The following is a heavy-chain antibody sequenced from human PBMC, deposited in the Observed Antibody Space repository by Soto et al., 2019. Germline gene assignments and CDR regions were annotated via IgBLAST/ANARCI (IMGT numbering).Heavy chain of an antibody. V-gene: IGHV3-11*01. CDR1: GFTFSDYS. CDR3: ARESYYYECGGPSDH. J-gene: IGHJ4*02. CDR2: IDSSGDTI. D-gene: IGHD3-22*01. Sequence: QVQLVESGGGLVKPGGSLRLSCAASGFTFSDYSMIWIRQAPGKGLEWVSYIDSSGDTIYYADSVKGRFAISRDNAKNSLFLQMDSLRAQDTATYYCARESYYYECGGPSDHWGQGVLVTVSS.